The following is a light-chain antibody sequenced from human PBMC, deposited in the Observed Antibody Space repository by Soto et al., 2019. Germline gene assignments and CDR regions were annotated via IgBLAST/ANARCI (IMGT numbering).Light chain of an antibody. CDR1: QGISSY. Sequence: AIRMTQSPSSFSASTGDRVTITCRASQGISSYLAWYQQKPGKAPKLLIYAASTLQSGVPSRFSGSGSGTEFTLIISCLQSEDFATYYCQQYYSYPPTFGPGTKVDIK. V-gene: IGKV1-8*01. CDR2: AAS. J-gene: IGKJ3*01. CDR3: QQYYSYPPT.